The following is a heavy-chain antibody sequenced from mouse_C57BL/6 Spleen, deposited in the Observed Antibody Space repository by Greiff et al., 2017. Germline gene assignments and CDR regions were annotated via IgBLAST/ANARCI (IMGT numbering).Heavy chain of an antibody. CDR1: GYTFTSYW. V-gene: IGHV1-74*01. CDR2: IHPSDGDT. Sequence: VQLQQPGAELVKPGASVKVSCKASGYTFTSYWMHWVKQRPGHGLEWIGRIHPSDGDTNYNQKFKGKATLTVDKSSSTAYMQLSSLTTEDSAIYYCARSYGSIFAYWGQGTLVTVSS. J-gene: IGHJ3*01. D-gene: IGHD1-1*01. CDR3: ARSYGSIFAY.